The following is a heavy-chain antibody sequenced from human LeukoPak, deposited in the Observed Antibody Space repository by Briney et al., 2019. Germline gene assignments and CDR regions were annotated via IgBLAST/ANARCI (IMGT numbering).Heavy chain of an antibody. D-gene: IGHD1-26*01. Sequence: PGGSLRLSCAGSGFIFSNYAMSWVRQAPGKGLEWVAIISGDGGKTYHGESVKGRFTISRDNSRNTLYLQMNSLRDEDTAVYYCAKEYGGSYLSGWFDPWGQGTLVTVSS. V-gene: IGHV3-23*01. CDR1: GFIFSNYA. CDR2: ISGDGGKT. CDR3: AKEYGGSYLSGWFDP. J-gene: IGHJ5*02.